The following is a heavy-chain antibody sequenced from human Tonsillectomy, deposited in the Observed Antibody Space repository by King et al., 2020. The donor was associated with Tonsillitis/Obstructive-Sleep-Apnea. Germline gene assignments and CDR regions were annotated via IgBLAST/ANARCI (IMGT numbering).Heavy chain of an antibody. CDR1: GFTFSSYS. Sequence: VQLLESGGGLVQPGGSLRLSCAASGFTFSSYSMNWVRQAPGKGLEWVSTISGSGECTYYADSVKSRFRISRDTSKNTLYLQMKGLRAEDTAVYYCAKGVGATGVRGYFDYWGQGALVTVSS. V-gene: IGHV3-23*01. CDR2: ISGSGECT. CDR3: AKGVGATGVRGYFDY. J-gene: IGHJ4*02. D-gene: IGHD1-26*01.